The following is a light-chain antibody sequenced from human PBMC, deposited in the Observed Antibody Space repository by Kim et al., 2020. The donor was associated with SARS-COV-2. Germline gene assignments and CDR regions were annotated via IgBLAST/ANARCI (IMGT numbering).Light chain of an antibody. J-gene: IGKJ2*01. Sequence: SASVGDRVTITCRASQDISNFVAWFQQKPGKVPKRLIYVPSSLQSGGPGRFTGSGSGTEFTLTISSLQPEDSATYFCLQHNGYPYTFGQGTKLEI. CDR1: QDISNF. CDR3: LQHNGYPYT. V-gene: IGKV1-17*03. CDR2: VPS.